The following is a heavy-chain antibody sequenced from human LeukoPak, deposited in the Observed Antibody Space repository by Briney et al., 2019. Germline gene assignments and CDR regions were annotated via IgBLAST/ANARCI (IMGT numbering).Heavy chain of an antibody. CDR2: TYYRSKWYS. CDR3: AGSPDGSYPDS. D-gene: IGHD1-26*01. V-gene: IGHV6-1*01. J-gene: IGHJ4*02. Sequence: PSQTLSLTCAISGDSVSSNSAAWTWIRQSPSRGLEWLGRTYYRSKWYSDYAVFVKSRITINADTSKNQFSLHLSSVTPDDTAVYYCAGSPDGSYPDSWGQGALVTVSS. CDR1: GDSVSSNSAA.